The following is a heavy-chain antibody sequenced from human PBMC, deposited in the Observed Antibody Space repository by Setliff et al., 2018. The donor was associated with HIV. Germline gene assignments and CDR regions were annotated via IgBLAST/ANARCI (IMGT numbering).Heavy chain of an antibody. Sequence: PSETLSLTCTVSGGSISSGDYYWSWIRQPPGKGLEWIGYISYSGSTKHNPSLKSRVTISLDTSKNQFSLKLTSVTAADTAVYYCARYSPRGYTLTGPYWGQGTLVTVSS. J-gene: IGHJ4*02. CDR1: GGSISSGDYY. D-gene: IGHD6-25*01. CDR3: ARYSPRGYTLTGPY. V-gene: IGHV4-61*08. CDR2: ISYSGST.